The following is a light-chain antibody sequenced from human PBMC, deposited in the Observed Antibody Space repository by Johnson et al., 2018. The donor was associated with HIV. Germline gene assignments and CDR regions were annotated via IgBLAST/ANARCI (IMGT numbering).Light chain of an antibody. J-gene: IGLJ1*01. CDR2: ENN. Sequence: QSVLTQPPSVSAAPGQKVTISCSGSSSNIGNNYVSWYQQLPGTATKLLIYENNKRPPGIPDRFSGSKSGTSATLGITGLQTGDEADYYCGTWDSSLGVFGSGTKVTVL. CDR1: SSNIGNNY. CDR3: GTWDSSLGV. V-gene: IGLV1-51*02.